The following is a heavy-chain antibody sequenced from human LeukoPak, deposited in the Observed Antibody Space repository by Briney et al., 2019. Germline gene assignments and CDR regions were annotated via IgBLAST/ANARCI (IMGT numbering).Heavy chain of an antibody. CDR3: ARGPPQLGMHDPFET. J-gene: IGHJ3*02. CDR1: GSAFTGYY. D-gene: IGHD7-27*01. Sequence: ASVKVSCKPSGSAFTGYYIHWVRQAPGQGLEWMGWINPDSGGGDIGHKFQGRVAMTRDTSGTTVFMEVRRLTSDDTAVYYCARGPPQLGMHDPFETWGQGTLVTVSS. V-gene: IGHV1-2*02. CDR2: INPDSGGG.